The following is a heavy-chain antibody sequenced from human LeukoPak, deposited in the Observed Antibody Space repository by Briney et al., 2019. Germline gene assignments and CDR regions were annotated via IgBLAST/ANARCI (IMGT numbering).Heavy chain of an antibody. D-gene: IGHD3-22*01. J-gene: IGHJ4*02. Sequence: SVKVSCKASGGTFSSYAISWVRQAPGQGLEWMGRIIPILGIANYAQKFQGRVTITADKSTSTAYMELSSLRSEDTAVYYCAREGALYDSSGYFEDYWGQGTLVTVSS. CDR2: IIPILGIA. CDR3: AREGALYDSSGYFEDY. V-gene: IGHV1-69*04. CDR1: GGTFSSYA.